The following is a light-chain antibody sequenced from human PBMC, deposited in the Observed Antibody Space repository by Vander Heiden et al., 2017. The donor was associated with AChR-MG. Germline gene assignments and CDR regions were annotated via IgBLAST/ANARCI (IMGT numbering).Light chain of an antibody. J-gene: IGLJ2*01. CDR1: TTHSSYV. V-gene: IGLV4-69*01. Sequence: TQSPSASASLGAPVTPTCALSTTHSSYVIAWHQQQPGKGPRYLMKVNSDGSHTKGDGIPDRFSGSSSGAERYLTISNVQSADEADYHCQTWGTGVVLFGGGTRLTVL. CDR2: VNSDGSH. CDR3: QTWGTGVVL.